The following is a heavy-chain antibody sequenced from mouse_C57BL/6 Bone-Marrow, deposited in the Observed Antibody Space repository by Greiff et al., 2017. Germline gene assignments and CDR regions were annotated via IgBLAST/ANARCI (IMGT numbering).Heavy chain of an antibody. CDR1: GYAFTNYL. J-gene: IGHJ2*01. CDR2: INPGSGGT. CDR3: ALIYYGNCEG. Sequence: VQGVESGAELVRPGTSVKVSCKASGYAFTNYLIEWVKQRPGQGLEWIGVINPGSGGTNYNEKFKGKATLTADKSSSTAYMQLSSLTSEDSAVYFCALIYYGNCEGWGQGTTLTVSS. D-gene: IGHD2-1*01. V-gene: IGHV1-54*01.